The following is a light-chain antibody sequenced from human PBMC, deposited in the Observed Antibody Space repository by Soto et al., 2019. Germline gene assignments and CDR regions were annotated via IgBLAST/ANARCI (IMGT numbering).Light chain of an antibody. J-gene: IGKJ2*01. CDR2: GAS. Sequence: EIVLTQSPGTLSLSPGERATLSCRASQSVSSSYLAWYQQKPGQAPRLLIYGASSRATGIPDRFSGSGSGTDFTLTISRPEPEDFAVYYCQQIHTFGQGTKLEIK. CDR1: QSVSSSY. CDR3: QQIHT. V-gene: IGKV3-20*01.